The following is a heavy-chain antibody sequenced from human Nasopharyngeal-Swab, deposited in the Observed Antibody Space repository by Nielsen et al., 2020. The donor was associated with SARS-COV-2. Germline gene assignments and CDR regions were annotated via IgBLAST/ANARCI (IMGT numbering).Heavy chain of an antibody. Sequence: SETLSLTCAVYGGSFSGYYWSWIRQPPGKGLEWIGEINHSGSTNYNPSLKSRVTISVDTSKNQFSLNLISVTAADMAVYYCATTGYSSVYYVHWGQGVLVTVSS. CDR2: INHSGST. D-gene: IGHD6-25*01. V-gene: IGHV4-34*01. CDR1: GGSFSGYY. J-gene: IGHJ4*02. CDR3: ATTGYSSVYYVH.